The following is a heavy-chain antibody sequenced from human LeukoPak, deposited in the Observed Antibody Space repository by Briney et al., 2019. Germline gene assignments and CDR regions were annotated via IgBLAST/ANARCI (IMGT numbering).Heavy chain of an antibody. V-gene: IGHV4-59*08. J-gene: IGHJ3*02. CDR3: GAYLDVFDI. Sequence: PSETLSLTCTVSGGSISSYYWSWIRQPPGKGLEWIGYIYYSGSTNYNPSLKSRVTISVDTSKNQFSLKLSSVTAADTAVYYCGAYLDVFDIWAQGTMFTASP. CDR1: GGSISSYY. CDR2: IYYSGST.